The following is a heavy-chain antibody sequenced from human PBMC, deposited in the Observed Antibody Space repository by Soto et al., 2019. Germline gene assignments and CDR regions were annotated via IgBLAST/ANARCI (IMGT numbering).Heavy chain of an antibody. J-gene: IGHJ5*02. D-gene: IGHD1-26*01. CDR3: AKLEWEVLRSS. CDR2: ISVSGGST. Sequence: EVQLLESGGGLVQPGGSLRLSCAASGFTFSSYAMNWVRQAPGKGLEWVSAISVSGGSTYYADSVKGRFTISRDNSKNTLYLQMNSLRAEDTAVYYCAKLEWEVLRSSWGQGTLVTVSS. V-gene: IGHV3-23*01. CDR1: GFTFSSYA.